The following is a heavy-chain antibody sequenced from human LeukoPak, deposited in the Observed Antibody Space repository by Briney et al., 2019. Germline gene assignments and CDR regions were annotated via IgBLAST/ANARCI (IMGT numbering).Heavy chain of an antibody. D-gene: IGHD5-12*01. J-gene: IGHJ4*02. CDR1: GFTFSRYS. Sequence: GGSLRLSCAASGFTFSRYSLNWVRQAPGKGLVWVSRINSDGSSTSYADSVKGRFTISRDNAKNTLYLQMNSLRAEDTAVYYCARERNSGYDLGGLDYWGQGTLVTVSS. CDR2: INSDGSST. V-gene: IGHV3-74*01. CDR3: ARERNSGYDLGGLDY.